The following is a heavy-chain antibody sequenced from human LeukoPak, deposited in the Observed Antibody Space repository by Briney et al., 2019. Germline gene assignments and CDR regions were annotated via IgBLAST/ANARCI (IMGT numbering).Heavy chain of an antibody. J-gene: IGHJ6*02. V-gene: IGHV3-11*01. CDR3: ARGPNHYDYYDLDV. Sequence: GGSLRLSCAASGFIFSDYYMSWIRQAPGKGLEWVSYISRSDTTVYYADSVKGRFTVSGDDVKSSLYLQMNSLRAEDSAVYYCARGPNHYDYYDLDVWGQGTTVIVSS. CDR1: GFIFSDYY. CDR2: ISRSDTTV.